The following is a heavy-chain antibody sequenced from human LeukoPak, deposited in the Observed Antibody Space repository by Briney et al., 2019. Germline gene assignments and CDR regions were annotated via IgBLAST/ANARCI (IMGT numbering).Heavy chain of an antibody. Sequence: SETLSLTCTVSGGSISSYYWSWIRQPPGKGLEWTGYIYYSGSTNYNPSLKSRVTIPVDTSKNQFSLKLSSVTAADTAVYYCARGATVVTLNYWGQGTLVTVSS. CDR2: IYYSGST. V-gene: IGHV4-59*01. CDR1: GGSISSYY. D-gene: IGHD4-23*01. CDR3: ARGATVVTLNY. J-gene: IGHJ4*02.